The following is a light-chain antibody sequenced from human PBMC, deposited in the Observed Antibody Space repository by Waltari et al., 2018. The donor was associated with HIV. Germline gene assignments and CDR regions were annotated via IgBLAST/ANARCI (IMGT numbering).Light chain of an antibody. CDR2: EVS. CDR1: SSDVGSYNL. V-gene: IGLV2-23*02. Sequence: QSALTQPASVSGSPGQSITISCTGTSSDVGSYNLVSWYQQHPGKAPKLMIYEVSKRPSGFSNRFSGSNSGNTASLTISGLQAEDEADYYCCSYAGSSTFLYVFGTGTKVTVL. CDR3: CSYAGSSTFLYV. J-gene: IGLJ1*01.